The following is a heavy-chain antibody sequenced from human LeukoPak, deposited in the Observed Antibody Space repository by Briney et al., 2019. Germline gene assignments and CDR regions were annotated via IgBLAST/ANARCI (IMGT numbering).Heavy chain of an antibody. CDR2: IRSKAYGETA. CDR1: GFTFTNYG. D-gene: IGHD1-1*01. Sequence: GGSLRLSCTTSGFTFTNYGINWVRQAPGKGLEWVGFIRSKAYGETADYAASVKGRFTISRDDSKAIAYLQMNSLKTEDTAVYHCTRDRGAYNLYDYWGQGTLVTVSS. J-gene: IGHJ4*02. V-gene: IGHV3-49*04. CDR3: TRDRGAYNLYDY.